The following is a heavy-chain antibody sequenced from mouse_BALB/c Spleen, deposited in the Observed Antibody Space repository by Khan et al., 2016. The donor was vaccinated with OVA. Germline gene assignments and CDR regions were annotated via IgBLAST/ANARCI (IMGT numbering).Heavy chain of an antibody. Sequence: VKLEVSGPGLVAPSQSLSITCTVSGFSLTGYGVHWVRQPPGKGLEWLGVIWAGGSTNYNSALMSRLSISKDNSKSQVFLKMNSLQTDDTAMYYCARGDYGNLYYFDYWGHGTTLTVSS. J-gene: IGHJ2*01. D-gene: IGHD2-1*01. V-gene: IGHV2-9*02. CDR3: ARGDYGNLYYFDY. CDR2: IWAGGST. CDR1: GFSLTGYG.